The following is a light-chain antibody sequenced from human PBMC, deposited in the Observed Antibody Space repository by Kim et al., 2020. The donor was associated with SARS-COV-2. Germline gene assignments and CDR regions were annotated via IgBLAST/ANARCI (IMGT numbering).Light chain of an antibody. Sequence: SVPPGERATPSGRASQSVSSNLAWYQQKPGQAPRLLFYDASTRATGVPARFSGSGSGTEFTLTISTLQSEDFAVYYCQQYNNWTYTFGQGTKLEI. CDR3: QQYNNWTYT. V-gene: IGKV3-15*01. CDR1: QSVSSN. J-gene: IGKJ2*01. CDR2: DAS.